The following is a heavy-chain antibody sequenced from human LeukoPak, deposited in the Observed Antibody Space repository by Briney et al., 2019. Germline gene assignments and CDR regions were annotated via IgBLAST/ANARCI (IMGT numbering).Heavy chain of an antibody. CDR1: GFTVSSNY. CDR2: IYSGGST. CDR3: ARGGYLPTPIPQHFDY. V-gene: IGHV3-53*01. Sequence: HPGGSLRLSCAASGFTVSSNYMSWVRQAPGKGLEWVSVIYSGGSTYYADSVKGRFTISRDNSKNTLYLQMNSLRAEDTAVYYCARGGYLPTPIPQHFDYWGQGTLVTVSS. D-gene: IGHD5-18*01. J-gene: IGHJ4*02.